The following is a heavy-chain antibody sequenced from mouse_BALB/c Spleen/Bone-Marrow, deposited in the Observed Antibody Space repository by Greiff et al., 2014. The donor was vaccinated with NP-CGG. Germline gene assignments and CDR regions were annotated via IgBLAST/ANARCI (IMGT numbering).Heavy chain of an antibody. CDR1: GYAFTSYN. V-gene: IGHV1S135*01. CDR2: IDPYNGGT. Sequence: EVQLQQSGPELVKPGASVKVSCKASGYAFTSYNMYWVKQSHGKSLEWIGYIDPYNGGTYYNQKFKGKATLTVDKSSCTASMHLNSLTSEDSALYYCARYIDYDCFDYWGQGTPLTVSS. J-gene: IGHJ2*01. D-gene: IGHD2-4*01. CDR3: ARYIDYDCFDY.